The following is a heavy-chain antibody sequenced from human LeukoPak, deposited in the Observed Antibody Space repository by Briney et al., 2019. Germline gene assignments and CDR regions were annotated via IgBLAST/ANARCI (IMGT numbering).Heavy chain of an antibody. D-gene: IGHD3-22*01. Sequence: SVKVSCKASGGTLSSYAISWVRQAPGQGLEWMGRIIPILGIANYAQKFQGRVTITADKSTSTAYMELSSLRSEDTAVYYCARDDYYDSSGYLDYWGQGTLVTVSS. J-gene: IGHJ4*02. V-gene: IGHV1-69*04. CDR3: ARDDYYDSSGYLDY. CDR2: IIPILGIA. CDR1: GGTLSSYA.